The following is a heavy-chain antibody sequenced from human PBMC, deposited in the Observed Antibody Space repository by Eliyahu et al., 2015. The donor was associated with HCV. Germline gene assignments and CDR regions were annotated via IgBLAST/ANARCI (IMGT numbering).Heavy chain of an antibody. CDR3: TRDILSGWYYFDY. Sequence: EVQLVESGGGLVQPGRSLRLSCXASGFIFGDHAMSWVRQAPGKGLEWVGFIRRKAFGETTQYAASVKGRFTISRDDSKSIAYLQMNSLETEDTGVYYCTRDILSGWYYFDYWGQGTLVTVSS. V-gene: IGHV3-49*04. D-gene: IGHD3-9*01. CDR1: GFIFGDHA. J-gene: IGHJ4*02. CDR2: IRRKAFGETT.